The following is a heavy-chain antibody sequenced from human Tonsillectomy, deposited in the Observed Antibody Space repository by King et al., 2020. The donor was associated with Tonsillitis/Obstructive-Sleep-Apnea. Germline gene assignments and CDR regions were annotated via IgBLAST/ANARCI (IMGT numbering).Heavy chain of an antibody. CDR3: AKEANPYYEFWSAFDI. D-gene: IGHD3/OR15-3a*01. V-gene: IGHV3-9*01. CDR2: IRWKSGSI. CDR1: GFTFDDYA. J-gene: IGHJ3*02. Sequence: VQLVESGGGLVQPGRSLRLSCAASGFTFDDYAMHWVRQAPGKGLEWVSGIRWKSGSIDYADSVKGRFTISRDNAENSLYLQMNSLRAEDTVLYYGAKEANPYYEFWSAFDIRGAGTMVSASS.